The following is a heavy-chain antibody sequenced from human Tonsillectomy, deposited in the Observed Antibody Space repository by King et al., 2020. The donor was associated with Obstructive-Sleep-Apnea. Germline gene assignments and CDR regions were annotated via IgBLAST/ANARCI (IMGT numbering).Heavy chain of an antibody. CDR1: GFTFDDYA. D-gene: IGHD3-10*01. V-gene: IGHV3-9*01. J-gene: IGHJ4*02. CDR3: AKGLGSKYYGSGSYYNLGFHY. CDR2: ISWNSGSI. Sequence: VQLVESGGGLVQPGRSLRLSCAASGFTFDDYAMHWVRQAPGKGLEWVSGISWNSGSIGYADSVKGRFTISRDNAKNSLYLQMNSLRAEDTALYYCAKGLGSKYYGSGSYYNLGFHYWGQGTLVTVSS.